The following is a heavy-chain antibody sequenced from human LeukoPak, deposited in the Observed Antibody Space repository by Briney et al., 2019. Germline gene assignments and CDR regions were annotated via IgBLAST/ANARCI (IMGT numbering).Heavy chain of an antibody. CDR1: GFTFSSYA. CDR3: AGDYGGSSPFDY. J-gene: IGHJ4*02. D-gene: IGHD4-23*01. CDR2: ISGSGSDI. Sequence: GGSLRLSCAASGFTFSSYAMSWVRQAPGKGLEWVSAISGSGSDIYYADSVKGRFTISRDNAKNSLYLHMNSLRAEDTAVYYCAGDYGGSSPFDYWGQGTLVTVSS. V-gene: IGHV3-21*01.